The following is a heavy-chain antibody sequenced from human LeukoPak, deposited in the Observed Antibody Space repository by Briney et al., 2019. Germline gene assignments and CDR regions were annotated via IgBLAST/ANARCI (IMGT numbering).Heavy chain of an antibody. CDR3: VKVSSNYYGSGSYQTLDY. CDR1: GFTFSSYA. V-gene: IGHV3-23*01. J-gene: IGHJ4*02. D-gene: IGHD3-10*01. CDR2: ISGSGGST. Sequence: GGSLRLSCAASGFTFSSYAISWVRQTPGKGLEWVSTISGSGGSTFYADSVKGRFTISRDNPKDTVDLQMNSLRAEDTAVYYCVKVSSNYYGSGSYQTLDYWAREPWSPSPQ.